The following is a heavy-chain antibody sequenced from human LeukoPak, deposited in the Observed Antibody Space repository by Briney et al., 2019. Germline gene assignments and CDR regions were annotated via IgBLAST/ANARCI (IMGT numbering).Heavy chain of an antibody. CDR2: IKQDGSEK. D-gene: IGHD2-2*01. CDR1: GFTFSSSA. CDR3: AKLPDFDY. J-gene: IGHJ4*02. V-gene: IGHV3-7*03. Sequence: GGSLRLSCVVSGFTFSSSAMSWVRQAPGKGLEWVANIKQDGSEKYYVDSVKGRFTISRDNAKNSLYLQMNSLRAEDTAVYYCAKLPDFDYWGQGTLVTVSS.